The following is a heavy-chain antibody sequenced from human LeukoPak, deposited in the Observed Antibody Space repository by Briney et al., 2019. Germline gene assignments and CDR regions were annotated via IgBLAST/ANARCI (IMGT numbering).Heavy chain of an antibody. CDR3: ASSIAVAGSYYFDY. J-gene: IGHJ4*02. V-gene: IGHV4-38-2*02. CDR2: INHSGST. Sequence: ASETLSLTCTVSGYSISSGYYWSWIRQPPGKGLEWIGEINHSGSTNYNPSLKSRVTISVDTSKNQFSLKLSSVTAADTAVYYCASSIAVAGSYYFDYWGQGTLVTVSS. D-gene: IGHD6-19*01. CDR1: GYSISSGYY.